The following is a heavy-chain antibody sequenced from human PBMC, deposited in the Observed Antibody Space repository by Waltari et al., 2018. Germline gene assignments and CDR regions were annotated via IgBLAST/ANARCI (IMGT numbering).Heavy chain of an antibody. Sequence: QVQLQQWGAGLLKPSETLSLTCAVYGGSFSGYYWSWIRQPPGKGLEWIGEINHSGSTTYNPSLKSRVTVSVETSKNQFALKLSAVTAADTAVYYGARGVDAQKTPSGGYVLNTNTYYFDYWGQGTLVTVSS. CDR1: GGSFSGYY. CDR3: ARGVDAQKTPSGGYVLNTNTYYFDY. D-gene: IGHD1-26*01. J-gene: IGHJ4*02. V-gene: IGHV4-34*01. CDR2: INHSGST.